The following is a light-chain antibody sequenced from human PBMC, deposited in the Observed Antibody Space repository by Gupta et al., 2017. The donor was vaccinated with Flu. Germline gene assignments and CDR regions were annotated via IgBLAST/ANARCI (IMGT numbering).Light chain of an antibody. Sequence: QSVLTQPPSVSGAPGQRVTISCTGNSSNIGAGYDVHWYQQLPGGAPKLLIYGNSNPPSGVPDRFSGSKSGTSASLAITRLQAEDAAHFLCQSYDRSLSGWVFGGGTRLTVL. CDR3: QSYDRSLSGWV. J-gene: IGLJ3*02. CDR2: GNS. V-gene: IGLV1-40*01. CDR1: SSNIGAGYD.